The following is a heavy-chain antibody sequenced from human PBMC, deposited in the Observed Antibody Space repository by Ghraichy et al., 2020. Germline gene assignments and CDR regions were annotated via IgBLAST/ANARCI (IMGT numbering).Heavy chain of an antibody. J-gene: IGHJ5*02. CDR2: IYYSGST. V-gene: IGHV4-39*07. D-gene: IGHD1-26*01. CDR3: ARRRATRVGATLGRNWFDP. Sequence: SETLSLTCTVSGGSISSSSYYWGWIRQPPGKGLEWIGSIYYSGSTYYNPSLKSRVTISVDTSKNQFSLKLSSVTAADTAVYYCARRRATRVGATLGRNWFDPWGQGSLVTVSS. CDR1: GGSISSSSYY.